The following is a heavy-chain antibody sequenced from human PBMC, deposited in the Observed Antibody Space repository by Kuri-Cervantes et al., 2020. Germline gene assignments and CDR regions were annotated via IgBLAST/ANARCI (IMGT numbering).Heavy chain of an antibody. CDR1: GYTFTSYD. CDR2: MNPNGGNT. CDR3: ARAYTYYYYYGSGAYYFDY. V-gene: IGHV1-8*01. Sequence: ASVKVSCKASGYTFTSYDINWVRQATGQGLEWMGWMNPNGGNTGYAQKFQGRVTMTRNTSISTAYMELSSLRSEDTAVYYCARAYTYYYYYGSGAYYFDYWGQGTLVTVSS. J-gene: IGHJ4*02. D-gene: IGHD3-10*01.